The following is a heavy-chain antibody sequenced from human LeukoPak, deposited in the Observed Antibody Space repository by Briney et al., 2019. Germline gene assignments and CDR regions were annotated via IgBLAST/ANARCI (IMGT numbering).Heavy chain of an antibody. CDR3: ARDQIVVVPGDSSSSDYYYYYGMDV. Sequence: ASVKVSCKASGYTFTSYGISWVRQAPGQGLEWMGWISAYNGNTNYAQKLQGRVTMTTDTSTSTAYMELRSLRSDDTAVYHCARDQIVVVPGDSSSSDYYYYYGMDVWGQGTTVTVSS. V-gene: IGHV1-18*01. CDR1: GYTFTSYG. D-gene: IGHD2-2*01. J-gene: IGHJ6*02. CDR2: ISAYNGNT.